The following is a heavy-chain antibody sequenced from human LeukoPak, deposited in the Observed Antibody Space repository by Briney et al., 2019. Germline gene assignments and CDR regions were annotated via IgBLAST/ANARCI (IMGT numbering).Heavy chain of an antibody. Sequence: SETLSLTCAVYGGSFSGYYWSWIRQPPGKGLEWIGEINHSGSTNYNPSLKSRVTISVDTSKNQFSLKLSSVTAADTAVYYCARPWEWSSGYKSYAFDTWGQGTMVTVSS. CDR3: ARPWEWSSGYKSYAFDT. D-gene: IGHD3-22*01. CDR1: GGSFSGYY. J-gene: IGHJ3*02. CDR2: INHSGST. V-gene: IGHV4-34*01.